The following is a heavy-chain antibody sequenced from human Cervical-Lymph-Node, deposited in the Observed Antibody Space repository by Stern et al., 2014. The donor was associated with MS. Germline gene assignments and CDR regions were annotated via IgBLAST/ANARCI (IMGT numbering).Heavy chain of an antibody. CDR3: TRASEPYSGTYPIGLDY. Sequence: QMQLVQSGAEVKKPGSSVKVSCKASGGSFNIYAINWVRQAPGQGLEWMGGITPIFHTANYAQKFQGRVTITADESTTTASMELSSLRSEDTAVYYCTRASEPYSGTYPIGLDYWGQGTLVTVSS. V-gene: IGHV1-69*01. J-gene: IGHJ4*02. D-gene: IGHD1-26*01. CDR2: ITPIFHTA. CDR1: GGSFNIYA.